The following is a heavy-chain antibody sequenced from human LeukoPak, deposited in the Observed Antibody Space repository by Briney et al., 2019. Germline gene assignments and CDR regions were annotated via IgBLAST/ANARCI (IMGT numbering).Heavy chain of an antibody. D-gene: IGHD2-15*01. CDR2: IGAYNGDT. CDR3: TRDHCSGDNCPSFDY. J-gene: IGHJ4*02. CDR1: GYTFTSFG. V-gene: IGHV1-18*04. Sequence: GASVKVSCKPSGYTFTSFGIIWVRQAPGQGLEWMGWIGAYNGDTNYAQKFQGRVTMTTDTSTSTAYMDLRSLRSDDTAVCYCTRDHCSGDNCPSFDYWGQGTLVTVSS.